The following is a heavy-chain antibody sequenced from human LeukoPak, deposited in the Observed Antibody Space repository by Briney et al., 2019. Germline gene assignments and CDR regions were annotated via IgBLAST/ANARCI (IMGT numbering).Heavy chain of an antibody. CDR1: GFTYVTYA. D-gene: IGHD6-19*01. Sequence: GGSLTLSCTASGFTYVTYAMSWVRQAPGRGLEWVSCISDNGGRTYYADSMKGRFTVSRDNSRNTLYLQIHSLRADDTAVYYCARNSYSTGWYFFDYWGLGTLVTVSS. CDR2: ISDNGGRT. J-gene: IGHJ4*02. CDR3: ARNSYSTGWYFFDY. V-gene: IGHV3-23*01.